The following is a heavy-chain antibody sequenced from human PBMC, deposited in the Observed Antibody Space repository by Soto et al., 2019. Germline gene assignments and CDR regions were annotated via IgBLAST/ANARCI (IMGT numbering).Heavy chain of an antibody. CDR2: ISWNSGSI. CDR1: GFTFDDYA. V-gene: IGHV3-9*01. Sequence: GWSLRLSCAASGFTFDDYAMHWVRQAPGKGLEWVSGISWNSGSIGYADSVKGRFTISRDNAKNSLYLQMNSLRAEDTALYYCAKEFVYYYGMDVWGQGTTVTVSS. CDR3: AKEFVYYYGMDV. J-gene: IGHJ6*02.